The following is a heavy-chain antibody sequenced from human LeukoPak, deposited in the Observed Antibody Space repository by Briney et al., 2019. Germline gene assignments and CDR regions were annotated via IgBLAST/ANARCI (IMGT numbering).Heavy chain of an antibody. V-gene: IGHV3-7*01. D-gene: IGHD5-24*01. Sequence: PGGSLRLSCAASGFTFSSCWMSWVRQAPGKGLEWVANIKQDGSEKYYVDSVKGRFTISRDNAKNSLYLQMNSLRAEDTAVYYCARDGKGWLQSRYYFDYWGQGTLVTVSS. CDR2: IKQDGSEK. J-gene: IGHJ4*01. CDR3: ARDGKGWLQSRYYFDY. CDR1: GFTFSSCW.